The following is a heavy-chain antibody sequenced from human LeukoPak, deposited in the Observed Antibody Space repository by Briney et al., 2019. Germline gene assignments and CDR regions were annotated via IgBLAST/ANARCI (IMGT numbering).Heavy chain of an antibody. CDR2: INPNSGGT. CDR3: ARDGSSSWYLGFNWFDP. Sequence: ASVKVSCKASGYTFTGYYMHWVRQAPGQGFEWMGWINPNSGGTNYAQKFQGRVTMTRDTSISTAYMELSRLRSDDTAVYYCARDGSSSWYLGFNWFDPWGQGTLVTVSS. V-gene: IGHV1-2*02. D-gene: IGHD6-13*01. J-gene: IGHJ5*02. CDR1: GYTFTGYY.